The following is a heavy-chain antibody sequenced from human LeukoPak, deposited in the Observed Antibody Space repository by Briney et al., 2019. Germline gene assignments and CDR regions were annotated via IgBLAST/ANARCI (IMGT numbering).Heavy chain of an antibody. D-gene: IGHD5-12*01. Sequence: GRSLRLSCAASGFTFSSYGMHWVRQAPGKGLEWVAVISYDGSNKYYADSVKGRFTVSGDNSKNTLYLQMNSLRAEDTAVYYCAKDQGYDFLFDYWGQGTLVTVSS. V-gene: IGHV3-30*18. CDR2: ISYDGSNK. CDR3: AKDQGYDFLFDY. J-gene: IGHJ4*02. CDR1: GFTFSSYG.